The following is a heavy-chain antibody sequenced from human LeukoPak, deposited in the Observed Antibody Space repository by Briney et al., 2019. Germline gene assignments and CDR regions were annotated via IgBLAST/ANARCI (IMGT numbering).Heavy chain of an antibody. Sequence: SVKVSCKASGGTFSSYTISWVRQAPGQGLEWMGRIIPILGIANYAQKFQGRVTITADKSTSTAYMELSSLRAEDTAVYYCARAHCSGGSCYFDYWGQGTLVTVSS. CDR1: GGTFSSYT. J-gene: IGHJ4*02. D-gene: IGHD2-15*01. CDR3: ARAHCSGGSCYFDY. V-gene: IGHV1-69*02. CDR2: IIPILGIA.